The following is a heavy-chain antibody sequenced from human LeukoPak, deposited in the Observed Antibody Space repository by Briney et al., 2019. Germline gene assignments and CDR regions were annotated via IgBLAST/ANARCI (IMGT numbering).Heavy chain of an antibody. CDR1: GFTFSSNA. Sequence: HPGGSLRLSCATSGFTFSSNAMHWVRQDPGKGLEWVAVVSYDGNNKYYADSVKGRFTISRDNSKSTLYLQMSSLRTEDTAVYYCARGSGSSAYYPVDYWGQGTLVTVSS. CDR2: VSYDGNNK. CDR3: ARGSGSSAYYPVDY. D-gene: IGHD3-22*01. J-gene: IGHJ4*02. V-gene: IGHV3-30-3*01.